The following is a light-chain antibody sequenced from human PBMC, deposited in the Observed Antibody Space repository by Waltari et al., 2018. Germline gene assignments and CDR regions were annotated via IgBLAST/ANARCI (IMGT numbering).Light chain of an antibody. CDR1: SSNIGRYNL. Sequence: QSALAQAASVSGFPELSITISCNGTSSNIGRYNLVSWYQHHPGKAPKPFIYQDTKRPSGVSNRFSGSTSGNTASLAVTELQSEDEADYYCCSYAGDNTGIFGGGTRLSVL. J-gene: IGLJ2*01. CDR2: QDT. CDR3: CSYAGDNTGI. V-gene: IGLV2-23*01.